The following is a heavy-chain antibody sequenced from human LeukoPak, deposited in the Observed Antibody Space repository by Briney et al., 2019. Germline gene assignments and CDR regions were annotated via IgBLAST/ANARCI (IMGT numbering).Heavy chain of an antibody. CDR3: ARDQLAAGTYDY. J-gene: IGHJ4*02. D-gene: IGHD6-13*01. CDR1: LGTFSSYA. V-gene: IGHV1-69*05. Sequence: SVKVSCKASLGTFSSYAISWVRQAPGQGLEWMGRIIPIFGTANYAQKFQGRVTITTDEFTSTAYMELSSLRSEDTAVYYCARDQLAAGTYDYWGQGTLVTVSS. CDR2: IIPIFGTA.